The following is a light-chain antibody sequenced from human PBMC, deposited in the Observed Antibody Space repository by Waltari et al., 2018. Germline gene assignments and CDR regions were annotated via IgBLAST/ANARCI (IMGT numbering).Light chain of an antibody. CDR2: TVS. CDR1: SSDVGGFYF. CDR3: SSYTSDYTYV. Sequence: QSALTQPASVSGSPGQSITISCTGTSSDVGGFYFVSWSQQHPAKAPKLIISTVSRRPSGVSYRSSGSKSGNRASLTSSGLQAEDEATYYCSSYTSDYTYVFGTGTEVTVV. V-gene: IGLV2-14*03. J-gene: IGLJ1*01.